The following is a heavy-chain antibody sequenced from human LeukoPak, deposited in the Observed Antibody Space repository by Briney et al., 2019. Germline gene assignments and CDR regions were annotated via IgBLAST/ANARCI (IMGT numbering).Heavy chain of an antibody. CDR2: IYYSGST. V-gene: IGHV4-31*03. CDR1: GGSISSGGYY. Sequence: SETLSLTCTVSGGSISSGGYYWSWIRQHPGKGLEWIGYIYYSGSTYYNPSLKSRVTISVDTSKNQFSLKLSSVTAADTAVYYCARAYDYVWEAYYFDYWGQGTLVTVSS. CDR3: ARAYDYVWEAYYFDY. J-gene: IGHJ4*02. D-gene: IGHD3-16*01.